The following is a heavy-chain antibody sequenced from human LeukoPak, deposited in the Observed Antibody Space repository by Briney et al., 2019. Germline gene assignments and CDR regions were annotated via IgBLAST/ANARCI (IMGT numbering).Heavy chain of an antibody. J-gene: IGHJ3*02. D-gene: IGHD5-24*01. CDR1: GFTFSSYS. CDR2: ISSSSSTI. CDR3: ARGWLQFGYAFDI. V-gene: IGHV3-48*04. Sequence: GGSLRLSCAASGFTFSSYSMNWVRQAPGKGLEWVSYISSSSSTIYYADSVKGRFTISRDNAKNSLYLQMNSLRAEDTAVYYCARGWLQFGYAFDIWGQGTMVTVSS.